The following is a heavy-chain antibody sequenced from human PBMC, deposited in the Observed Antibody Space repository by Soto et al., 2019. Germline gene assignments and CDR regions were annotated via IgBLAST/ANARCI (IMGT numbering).Heavy chain of an antibody. V-gene: IGHV3-30-3*01. CDR3: ARGAGWFGGSLYYYYGMDV. D-gene: IGHD3-10*01. Sequence: GESLKISCAASGFTFSGYTMHWVRQAPGKGLEWVAVISYDVTNKYYADSVKGRFTISRDNSKNTLYLQMNSLRAEDTAVYYCARGAGWFGGSLYYYYGMDVWGQGTTVTVSS. CDR2: ISYDVTNK. CDR1: GFTFSGYT. J-gene: IGHJ6*02.